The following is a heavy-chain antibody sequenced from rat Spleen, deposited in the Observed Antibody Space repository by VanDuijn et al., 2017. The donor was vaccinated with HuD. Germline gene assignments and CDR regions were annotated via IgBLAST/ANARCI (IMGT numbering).Heavy chain of an antibody. V-gene: IGHV5-27*01. CDR1: GFTFSHYD. J-gene: IGHJ1*01. CDR3: TTVVGDSYWYFDF. Sequence: EVQLVESGGGLVQPGRSLKLSCAASGFTFSHYDMAWVCQAPAKGLEWVASIRSSGGSTYYRDSVKGRFTVSRDNAKSTLYLQMDSLRSEDTATYYCTTVVGDSYWYFDFWGPGTMVTVSS. CDR2: IRSSGGST. D-gene: IGHD4-2*01.